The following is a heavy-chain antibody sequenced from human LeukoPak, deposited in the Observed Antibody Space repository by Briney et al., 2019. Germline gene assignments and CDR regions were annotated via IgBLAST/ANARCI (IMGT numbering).Heavy chain of an antibody. CDR3: ARLLWFGDLGEPNYYFDY. CDR2: IYYSGST. Sequence: SETLSLTCTVSGCSIISYYWSWIRQPPGKGLDGIGYIYYSGSTNYNSSFKSRVTISIDTSKNQFSLRLSSVTAADTAVYYCARLLWFGDLGEPNYYFDYWGQGTLVTVSS. D-gene: IGHD3-10*01. V-gene: IGHV4-59*01. CDR1: GCSIISYY. J-gene: IGHJ4*02.